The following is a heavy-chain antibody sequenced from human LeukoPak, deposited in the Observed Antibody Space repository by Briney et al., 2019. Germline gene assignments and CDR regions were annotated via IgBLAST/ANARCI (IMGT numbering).Heavy chain of an antibody. CDR2: TSSNSAYI. Sequence: GGSLRLSCAASGFTFSSYSMNWVRQAPGKGLEWVSSTSSNSAYIYYADSVKGRFTISRDNAKNSLYLQLNSLSAEDTAVYYCARDFVVVAAATSLDYWGQGTLVTVSS. J-gene: IGHJ4*02. CDR3: ARDFVVVAAATSLDY. D-gene: IGHD2-2*01. V-gene: IGHV3-21*01. CDR1: GFTFSSYS.